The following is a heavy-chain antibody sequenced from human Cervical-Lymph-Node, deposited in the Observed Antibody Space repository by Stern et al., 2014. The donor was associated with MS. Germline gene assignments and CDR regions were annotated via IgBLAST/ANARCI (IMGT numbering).Heavy chain of an antibody. J-gene: IGHJ4*02. CDR3: AKDLNVESVTTYVGTTFDY. V-gene: IGHV3-9*01. CDR1: GFTFDDYA. CDR2: ISWNSGSI. Sequence: EVQLVESGGGLVQPGRSLRLSCAASGFTFDDYAMHWVRQAPGKGLEWVSGISWNSGSIGYADSVKGRFTISRDNAKNSLYLQMNSLRAEDTALYYCAKDLNVESVTTYVGTTFDYWGQGTLVTVSS. D-gene: IGHD4-17*01.